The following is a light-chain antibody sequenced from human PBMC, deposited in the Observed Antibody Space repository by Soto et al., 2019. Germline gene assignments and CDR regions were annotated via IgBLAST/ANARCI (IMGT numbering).Light chain of an antibody. Sequence: EIVMTQSPATLSVSPGERATLSCRASQTVGSNLAWYQQKPGQAPRLLIYGASTRATGIPARFSVSGSGTEFTLTISSLQSEDIAVYYCQQYNLWPQTFGQGTKVEIK. CDR3: QQYNLWPQT. J-gene: IGKJ1*01. CDR1: QTVGSN. V-gene: IGKV3-15*01. CDR2: GAS.